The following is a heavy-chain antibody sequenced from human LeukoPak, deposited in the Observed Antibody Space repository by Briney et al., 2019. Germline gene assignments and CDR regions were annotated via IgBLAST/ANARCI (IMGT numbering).Heavy chain of an antibody. Sequence: GGSLRLSCAASGFTFSSYWMHWVRHTPGKGLVWVSRIKGDGSSTSYADSVKGRFTISRDNAKNTLYLQMNSLRAEDTAVYYCARDRTSGSYRGEYWGQGTLVTVSS. V-gene: IGHV3-74*01. CDR2: IKGDGSST. CDR1: GFTFSSYW. D-gene: IGHD1-26*01. J-gene: IGHJ4*02. CDR3: ARDRTSGSYRGEY.